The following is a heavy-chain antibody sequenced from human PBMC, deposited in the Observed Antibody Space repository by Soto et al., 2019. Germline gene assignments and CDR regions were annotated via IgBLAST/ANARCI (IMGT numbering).Heavy chain of an antibody. V-gene: IGHV3-7*01. J-gene: IGHJ6*03. D-gene: IGHD6-6*01. CDR3: AREGIAARLYYYYYMDV. CDR1: GFTLSSYW. Sequence: SPRLSRAASGFTLSSYWMSWVPQAPGKGLEWAANIKQDGSEKYYVDSVKGRFTISRDNAKNSLYLQMNSLRAEDTAVYYCAREGIAARLYYYYYMDVWGKGTTVTVSS. CDR2: IKQDGSEK.